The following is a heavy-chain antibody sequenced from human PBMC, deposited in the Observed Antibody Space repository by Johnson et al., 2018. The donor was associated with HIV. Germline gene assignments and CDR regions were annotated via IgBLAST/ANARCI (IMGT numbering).Heavy chain of an antibody. V-gene: IGHV3-13*01. CDR3: ARAEIYEGRVGDFAFDI. D-gene: IGHD3-10*01. J-gene: IGHJ3*02. Sequence: MQLVESGGGLVQPGGSLRLSCAASEFTFSNYDMHWVRQATGKGLEWVSAIGSAGDTYYPGSVKGRFTISRENAKNSLYLQMNSLTAGDTAVYYCARAEIYEGRVGDFAFDIWGQGTMVTVSS. CDR1: EFTFSNYD. CDR2: IGSAGDT.